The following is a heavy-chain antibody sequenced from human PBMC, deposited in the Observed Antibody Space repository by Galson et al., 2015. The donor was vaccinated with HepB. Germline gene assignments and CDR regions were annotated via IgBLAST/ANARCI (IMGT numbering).Heavy chain of an antibody. CDR3: AKDQFSSGGYYFDL. V-gene: IGHV3-23*01. CDR2: IDANAAGT. CDR1: GFTFGTYV. Sequence: SPRLSCAASGFTFGTYVMSWVRQAPGKGLEWVAAIDANAAGTYYADSVQGRFTISRDNSKNTLYLQMNSLRAEDAAVYYCAKDQFSSGGYYFDLWGRGTLVTVSS. D-gene: IGHD5-12*01. J-gene: IGHJ2*01.